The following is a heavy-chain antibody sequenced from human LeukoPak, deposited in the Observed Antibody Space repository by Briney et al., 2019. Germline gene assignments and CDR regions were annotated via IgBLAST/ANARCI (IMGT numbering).Heavy chain of an antibody. Sequence: SVKVSCKASGGTFISYGIIWVRQAPGQGLEWMGRIIPIFGTANYAQKFQGRVTIITDESTSTACMELSSLRAEDTAVYYCATGGVEYNYGYYFDYWGQGPLVTVSS. CDR2: IIPIFGTA. CDR3: ATGGVEYNYGYYFDY. CDR1: GGTFISYG. D-gene: IGHD5-18*01. V-gene: IGHV1-69*05. J-gene: IGHJ4*02.